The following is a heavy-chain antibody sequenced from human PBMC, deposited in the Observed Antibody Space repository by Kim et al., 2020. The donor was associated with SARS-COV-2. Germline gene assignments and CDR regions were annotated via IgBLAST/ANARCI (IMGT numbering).Heavy chain of an antibody. CDR1: GGSFSGYY. V-gene: IGHV4-34*01. J-gene: IGHJ6*02. CDR2: INHSGST. Sequence: SETLSLTCAVYGGSFSGYYWSWIRQPPGKGLEWIGEINHSGSTNYNPSLKSRVTISVDTSKNQFSLKLSSVTAADTAVYYCAREGIAVAGETTEGGMDVWGQGTTVTVSS. D-gene: IGHD6-19*01. CDR3: AREGIAVAGETTEGGMDV.